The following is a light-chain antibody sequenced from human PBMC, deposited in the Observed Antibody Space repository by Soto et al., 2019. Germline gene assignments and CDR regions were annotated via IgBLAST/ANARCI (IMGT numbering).Light chain of an antibody. J-gene: IGKJ1*01. V-gene: IGKV1-8*01. CDR1: QGISSY. CDR3: QQYHGFSRT. CDR2: DVS. Sequence: AIRMTQSPSSFSASTGDRVTITCRASQGISSYLAWYQQKPGKAPDLLISDVSKLERGVASRFSGSGSGTEFTLTISSMQPDDLATYYCQQYHGFSRTFGQGTKVEI.